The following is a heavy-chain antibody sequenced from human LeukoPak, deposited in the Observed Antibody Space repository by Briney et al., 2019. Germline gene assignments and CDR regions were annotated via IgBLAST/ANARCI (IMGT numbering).Heavy chain of an antibody. CDR2: ISGGTT. CDR3: SSGSGWLSVY. V-gene: IGHV3-49*03. D-gene: IGHD6-19*01. Sequence: GGSLRLSCTASGFTFGDYLMSWFRQAPGKGLEWIGFISGGTTEYAASVNGRFTISRDDSTSIAYLQMNSLPTEDTAGYYCSSGSGWLSVYWGQGTLVTVSS. J-gene: IGHJ4*02. CDR1: GFTFGDYL.